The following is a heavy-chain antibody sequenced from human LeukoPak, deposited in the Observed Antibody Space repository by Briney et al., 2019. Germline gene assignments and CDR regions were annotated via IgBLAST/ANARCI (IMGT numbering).Heavy chain of an antibody. D-gene: IGHD4-17*01. CDR2: IKSKTDGGTT. CDR3: TTDGDYGDYNFDP. CDR1: GFTFSNAW. V-gene: IGHV3-15*01. J-gene: IGHJ5*02. Sequence: PGGSLRLSCAASGFTFSNAWMSWVRQAPGKGLEWVGRIKSKTDGGTTDYAAPVKGRFTISRDDSKNTLYLQMNSLKTEDTAVYYCTTDGDYGDYNFDPWGQGTLVTVSS.